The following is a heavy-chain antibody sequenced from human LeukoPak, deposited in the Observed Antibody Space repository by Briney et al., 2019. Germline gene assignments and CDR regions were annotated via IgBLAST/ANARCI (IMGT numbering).Heavy chain of an antibody. Sequence: SETLSLTFTVSGGSISSGGYYWSWIRQPPGKGLEWIGYIYHSGSTYYNPSLKSRVTISVDRSKNQFSLKLSSVTAADTAVYYCARQTGDRGFYYFDYWGQGTLVTVSS. J-gene: IGHJ4*02. CDR3: ARQTGDRGFYYFDY. CDR2: IYHSGST. CDR1: GGSISSGGYY. V-gene: IGHV4-30-2*01. D-gene: IGHD7-27*01.